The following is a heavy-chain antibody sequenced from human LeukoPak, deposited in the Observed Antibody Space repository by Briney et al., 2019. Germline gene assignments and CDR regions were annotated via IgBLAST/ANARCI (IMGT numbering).Heavy chain of an antibody. CDR1: GFTFTSYA. V-gene: IGHV3-23*01. CDR2: LTGDGNT. J-gene: IGHJ4*02. Sequence: TGGSLRLSCAASGFTFTSYAMSWVRQAPGKGLEWVSVLTGDGNTYYADSVKGRFTNSRDDSKNTLFLQVNSLRAEDTAVYFCAKVKWKLIGYFDYWGQGTLVTVSS. CDR3: AKVKWKLIGYFDY. D-gene: IGHD1-20*01.